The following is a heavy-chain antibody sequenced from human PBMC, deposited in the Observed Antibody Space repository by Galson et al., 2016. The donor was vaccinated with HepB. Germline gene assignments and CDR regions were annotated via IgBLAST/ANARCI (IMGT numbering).Heavy chain of an antibody. D-gene: IGHD6-19*01. CDR3: VRPAVAGALGFDS. Sequence: SETLSLTCAVSGGSLSGNYWGWIRQSPEKGLEWIGEMDHSGSTNYSPSLKSRVTISADTSNNHFSLKLTSVTAADTAVYFCVRPAVAGALGFDSWGQGTLVTVSS. J-gene: IGHJ4*02. V-gene: IGHV4-34*01. CDR2: MDHSGST. CDR1: GGSLSGNY.